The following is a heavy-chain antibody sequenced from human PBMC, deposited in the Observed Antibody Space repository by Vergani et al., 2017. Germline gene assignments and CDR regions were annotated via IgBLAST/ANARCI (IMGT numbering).Heavy chain of an antibody. CDR1: GVFISSDTYY. CDR2: IYASGST. Sequence: QVQLQESGPGLVKPSQTLSLTCSVSGVFISSDTYYWTWIRQPAGRGLEWIGRIYASGSTNYNPSLKRRVSMSVAASKSQFSLRLSSVTAADTAVYYCARQFWGGGGYRFDHWGQGTLVTVSS. V-gene: IGHV4-61*02. J-gene: IGHJ4*02. CDR3: ARQFWGGGGYRFDH. D-gene: IGHD5-18*01.